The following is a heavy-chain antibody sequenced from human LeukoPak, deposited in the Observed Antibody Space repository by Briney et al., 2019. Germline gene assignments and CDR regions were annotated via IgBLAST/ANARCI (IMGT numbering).Heavy chain of an antibody. CDR1: GYTFTSNG. J-gene: IGHJ5*02. Sequence: ASVKVSCKASGYTFTSNGISWVRQAPGQGLEWMGWISTYNGNTNYAEKLQGRVTMTTDTPTSTAYMELGTLRSDDTDVYYCARVFAREDYGDYVANWFDPWGQGTLVTVSS. V-gene: IGHV1-18*04. CDR3: ARVFAREDYGDYVANWFDP. CDR2: ISTYNGNT. D-gene: IGHD4-17*01.